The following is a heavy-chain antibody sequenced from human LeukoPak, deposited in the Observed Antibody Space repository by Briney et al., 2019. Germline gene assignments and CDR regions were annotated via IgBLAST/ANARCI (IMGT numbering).Heavy chain of an antibody. CDR3: AGEDIVVVPAAIEYFQH. CDR2: INHSGST. V-gene: IGHV4-34*01. D-gene: IGHD2-2*01. J-gene: IGHJ1*01. CDR1: GGSFCGYY. Sequence: SETLSLTCAVYGGSFCGYYWSWIRQPPGKGLEWIGEINHSGSTNYNPSLKSRVTISVDTSKNQFSLKLSSVTAADTAVYYCAGEDIVVVPAAIEYFQHWGQGTLVTVSS.